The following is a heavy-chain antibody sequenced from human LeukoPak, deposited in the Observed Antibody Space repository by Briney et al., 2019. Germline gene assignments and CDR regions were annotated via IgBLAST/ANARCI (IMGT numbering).Heavy chain of an antibody. J-gene: IGHJ4*02. V-gene: IGHV3-30-3*01. Sequence: GRSLRLSCAASGFTFSSSAMHWVRQAPGKGLEWVAVISYDGSNKYYADSVKGRFTISRDNSKNTLYLQMNSLRTEDTAMYYCARARAYQLLAGGDYWGQGTLVTVSS. D-gene: IGHD2-2*01. CDR2: ISYDGSNK. CDR3: ARARAYQLLAGGDY. CDR1: GFTFSSSA.